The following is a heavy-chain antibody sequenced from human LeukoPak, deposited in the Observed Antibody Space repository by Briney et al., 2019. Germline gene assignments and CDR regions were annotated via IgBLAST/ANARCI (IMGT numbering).Heavy chain of an antibody. Sequence: GGSLRLSCAASGFIFSSYGMHWVRQAPGKGLEWVAFIRYDGRNKYYADSVKGRFTISRDNAKNSLYLQMNSLPAEDTAVYYCARIHGYSTGWYYFDYWGQGTLVTVSS. J-gene: IGHJ4*02. CDR3: ARIHGYSTGWYYFDY. CDR1: GFIFSSYG. CDR2: IRYDGRNK. D-gene: IGHD6-19*01. V-gene: IGHV3-30*02.